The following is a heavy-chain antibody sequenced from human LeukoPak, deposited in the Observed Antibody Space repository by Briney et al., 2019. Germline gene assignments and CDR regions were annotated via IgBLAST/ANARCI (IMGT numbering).Heavy chain of an antibody. CDR2: ISSSGSTI. J-gene: IGHJ4*02. CDR1: GFTFSSYE. V-gene: IGHV3-48*03. Sequence: PGGSLRLSCAAFGFTFSSYEMNWVRQAPGKGLEWVSYISSSGSTIYYADSVKGRFTISRDNAKNSLYLQMNSLRAEDTAVYYCARIGSSGYSGSFDYWGQGTLVTVSS. D-gene: IGHD3-22*01. CDR3: ARIGSSGYSGSFDY.